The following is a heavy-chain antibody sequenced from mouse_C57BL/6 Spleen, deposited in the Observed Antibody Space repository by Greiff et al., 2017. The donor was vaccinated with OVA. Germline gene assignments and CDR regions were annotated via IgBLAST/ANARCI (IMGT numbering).Heavy chain of an antibody. CDR1: GFTFSDYG. CDR2: ISSGSSTI. V-gene: IGHV5-17*01. J-gene: IGHJ4*01. Sequence: EVKLVESGGGLVKPGGSLKLSCAASGFTFSDYGMHWVRQAPEQGLEWVAYISSGSSTIYYADTVKGRFTISRDNAKNTLFLQMTSLRSEDTAMYYCASRAYYYAMDYWGQGTSVTVSS. CDR3: ASRAYYYAMDY.